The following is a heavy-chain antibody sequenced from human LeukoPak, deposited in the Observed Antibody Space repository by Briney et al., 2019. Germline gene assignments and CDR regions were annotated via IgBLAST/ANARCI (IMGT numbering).Heavy chain of an antibody. D-gene: IGHD2-21*01. Sequence: GGSLRLSCAASGFTFSTYGMHWVRQAPGKGPEWVAVISYDGSNEYYADSVKGRFTISRDNSKNTLYLQMSSLRAEDTAVYYCAKEFNRGLPDYWGQGTLVTVPS. CDR1: GFTFSTYG. V-gene: IGHV3-30*18. CDR2: ISYDGSNE. CDR3: AKEFNRGLPDY. J-gene: IGHJ4*02.